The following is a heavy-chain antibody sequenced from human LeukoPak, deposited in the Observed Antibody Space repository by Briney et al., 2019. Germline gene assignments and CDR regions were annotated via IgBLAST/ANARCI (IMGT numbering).Heavy chain of an antibody. V-gene: IGHV4-30-2*01. D-gene: IGHD6-25*01. CDR1: GRSIRSGGYS. CDR2: IYHSGST. J-gene: IGHJ4*02. CDR3: ARGGPPFDY. Sequence: SETLSLTCAVSGRSIRSGGYSWSWIRQPPGKGLEWIGYIYHSGSTYYNPSLKSRVTISVDRSKNQLSLKLSSVTAADTAVYYCARGGPPFDYWGQGTLVTVSS.